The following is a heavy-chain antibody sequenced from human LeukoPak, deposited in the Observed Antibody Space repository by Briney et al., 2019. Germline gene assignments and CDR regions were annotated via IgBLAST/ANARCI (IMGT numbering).Heavy chain of an antibody. CDR3: ARGEGAYCGGDCPFDP. CDR1: GGSFSGYY. CDR2: INHSGST. J-gene: IGHJ5*02. Sequence: SETLSLTCAVYGGSFSGYYWNWIRQPPGKGLEWIGEINHSGSTNYNPSLKSRVTISVDTSKNQFSLKLSSVTAADTAVYYCARGEGAYCGGDCPFDPWGQGTLVTVSS. D-gene: IGHD2-21*01. V-gene: IGHV4-34*01.